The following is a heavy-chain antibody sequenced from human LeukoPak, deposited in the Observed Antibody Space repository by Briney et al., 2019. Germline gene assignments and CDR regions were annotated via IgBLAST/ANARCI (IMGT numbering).Heavy chain of an antibody. CDR3: ARQENGYSH. J-gene: IGHJ4*02. CDR2: INPHTGVT. D-gene: IGHD3-22*01. V-gene: IGHV1-2*02. CDR1: GYTFTNYY. Sequence: ASVKVSCKASGYTFTNYYMCWVRQAPGQGLDWMGWINPHTGVTVYAQKFQGGVTMTRDTSITTAYMELSSLRSDDSAVHYCARQENGYSHWGQGTLVTVSS.